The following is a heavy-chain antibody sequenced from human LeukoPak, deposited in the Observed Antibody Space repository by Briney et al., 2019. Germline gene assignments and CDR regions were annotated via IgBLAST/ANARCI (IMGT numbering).Heavy chain of an antibody. J-gene: IGHJ4*02. D-gene: IGHD6-19*01. CDR2: ISWTGGSI. Sequence: PGGSLRLSCAASGFTFSNAWMSWVRQAPGKGLEWVSGISWTGGSIGYADSVKGRFTISRDNAKNSLYLQMNSLRPEDTALYYCAKSLISGSGWYVFFDHWGQGTLVTVSS. V-gene: IGHV3-9*01. CDR1: GFTFSNAW. CDR3: AKSLISGSGWYVFFDH.